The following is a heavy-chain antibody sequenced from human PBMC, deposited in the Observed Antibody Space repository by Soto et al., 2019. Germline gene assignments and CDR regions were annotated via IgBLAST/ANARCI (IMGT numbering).Heavy chain of an antibody. J-gene: IGHJ4*02. V-gene: IGHV4-39*01. D-gene: IGHD2-8*01. CDR1: GGSISSSSYY. CDR3: ARRAPITVLDY. CDR2: IYYSGST. Sequence: SETLSLTCTVSGGSISSSSYYWGWIRQPPGKGLEWIGSIYYSGSTYYNPSLKSRVTISVDTSKNQFSLKLSPVTAADTAVYYCARRAPITVLDYWGQGTLVTGSS.